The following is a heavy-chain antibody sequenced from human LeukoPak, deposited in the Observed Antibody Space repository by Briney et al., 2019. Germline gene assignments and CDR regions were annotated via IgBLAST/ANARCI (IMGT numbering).Heavy chain of an antibody. CDR2: IDPSDSYT. Sequence: LQHTRQGPGYSFTSYGISRVRPLPGKALERTGRIDPSDSYTNYSPSFQGHVTISADKSISTAYLQWSSLKASDTAMYYCARHGPYYDILTGSTNWFDPWGQGTLVTVSS. V-gene: IGHV5-10-1*01. D-gene: IGHD3-9*01. CDR1: GYSFTSYG. CDR3: ARHGPYYDILTGSTNWFDP. J-gene: IGHJ5*02.